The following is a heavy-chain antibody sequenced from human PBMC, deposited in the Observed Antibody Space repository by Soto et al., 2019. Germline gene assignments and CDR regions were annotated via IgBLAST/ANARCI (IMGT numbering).Heavy chain of an antibody. V-gene: IGHV3-30*03. J-gene: IGHJ4*02. Sequence: QIQLVESGGDVVQPGKSLRLSCAASGFNFGFFGMHWVRQAPGKGLEWVAFISGDGINTQYADSVRGRFTLSRDYPRKTMYLQMDSLRDEDTALYYSARGNLSFDFDSWGLGTLVTVSS. CDR1: GFNFGFFG. CDR2: ISGDGINT. CDR3: ARGNLSFDFDS. D-gene: IGHD1-26*01.